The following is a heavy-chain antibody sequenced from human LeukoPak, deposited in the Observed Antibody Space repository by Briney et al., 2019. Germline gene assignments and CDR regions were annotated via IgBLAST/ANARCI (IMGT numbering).Heavy chain of an antibody. CDR2: SKSRGDGGTT. D-gene: IGHD7-27*01. Sequence: GGSLRLSCAASGFPFSNAWMSWVRQAQGKGLEWVSRSKSRGDGGTTDYAAPVKGRFTISRDDSKNTLYLQMHSPKTEDTAVYYCTAGDLDAFDVWGQGTMVLVSS. J-gene: IGHJ3*01. CDR1: GFPFSNAW. V-gene: IGHV3-15*01. CDR3: TAGDLDAFDV.